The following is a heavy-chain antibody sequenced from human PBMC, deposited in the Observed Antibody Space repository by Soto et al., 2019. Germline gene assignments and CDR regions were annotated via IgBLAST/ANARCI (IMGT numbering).Heavy chain of an antibody. D-gene: IGHD1-26*01. Sequence: QVQLVQSGAEVKKPGASVKVSCKASGYTFTSYAMHWVRQAPGQRLEWMGWINAGNGNTKYSKKFQGRVTITRDTSASTAYMERSSLRSEDTAVYYCARDLGVGAASDYWGQGTLVTVSS. V-gene: IGHV1-3*01. CDR2: INAGNGNT. CDR3: ARDLGVGAASDY. J-gene: IGHJ4*02. CDR1: GYTFTSYA.